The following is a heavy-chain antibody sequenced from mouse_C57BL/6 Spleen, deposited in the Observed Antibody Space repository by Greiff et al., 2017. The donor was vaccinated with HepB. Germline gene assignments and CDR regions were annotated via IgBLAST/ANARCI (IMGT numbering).Heavy chain of an antibody. CDR1: GYSFTGYY. V-gene: IGHV1-43*01. CDR3: ARPLVAY. CDR2: INPSTGGT. J-gene: IGHJ3*01. Sequence: EVKLMESGPELVKPGASVKISCKASGYSFTGYYMHWVKQSSEKSLEWIGEINPSTGGTSYNQKFKGKATLTVDKSSSTAYMQLKSLTSEDSAVYYCARPLVAYWGQGTLVTVSA.